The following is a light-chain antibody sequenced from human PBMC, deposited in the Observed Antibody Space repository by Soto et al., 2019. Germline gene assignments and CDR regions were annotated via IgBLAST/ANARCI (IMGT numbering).Light chain of an antibody. CDR2: AAS. V-gene: IGKV1-39*01. CDR3: QQSYSTPRT. J-gene: IGKJ4*01. Sequence: DIQLTQSPSSLSASVGDRVTITCRASQSISSYLNWCQKKPGKAPKLLIYAASSLQSVVPSMFSGRGAGTDFTLTISILQQEYVATYYWQQSYSTPRTFGGGTKVDIK. CDR1: QSISSY.